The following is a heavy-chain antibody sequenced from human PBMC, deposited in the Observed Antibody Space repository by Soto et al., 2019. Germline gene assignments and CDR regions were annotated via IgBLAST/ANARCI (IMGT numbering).Heavy chain of an antibody. CDR2: IDPSDSYT. CDR3: ASNRVNSSGWYGYYYYYGMDV. V-gene: IGHV5-10-1*01. D-gene: IGHD6-19*01. Sequence: GESLKISCKGSGYSFTSYWISWVRQMPGKGLEWMGRIDPSDSYTNYSPSFQGHVTISADKSISTAYLQWSSLKASDTAMYYCASNRVNSSGWYGYYYYYGMDVWGQGTTVTVS. CDR1: GYSFTSYW. J-gene: IGHJ6*02.